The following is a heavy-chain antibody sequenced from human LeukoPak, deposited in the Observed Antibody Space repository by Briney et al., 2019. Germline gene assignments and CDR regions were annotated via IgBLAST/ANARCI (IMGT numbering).Heavy chain of an antibody. Sequence: ASVKVSCKASGYTFTSYAMHWVRQAPGQRLEWMGWVNAGNGNTKYSQEFQGRVTITRDTSASTAYMELSSLRSEDMAVYYCARVVKYRSGPLTDLLPYYFDYWGQGTLVTVSS. CDR2: VNAGNGNT. CDR3: ARVVKYRSGPLTDLLPYYFDY. V-gene: IGHV1-3*03. CDR1: GYTFTSYA. J-gene: IGHJ4*02. D-gene: IGHD6-19*01.